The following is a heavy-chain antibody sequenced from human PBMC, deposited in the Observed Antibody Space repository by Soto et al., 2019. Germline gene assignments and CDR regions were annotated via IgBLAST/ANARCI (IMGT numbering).Heavy chain of an antibody. CDR1: GFTFSSYG. Sequence: GGSLRLSCAASGFTFSSYGMHWVRQAPGKGLEWVAVIWYDGSNKYYADSVKGRFTVSRDNSKTTLYLQMNSLRAEDAAVYFCAKGRRPSMALNGLFDYWGQGTLVTVS. CDR2: IWYDGSNK. CDR3: AKGRRPSMALNGLFDY. V-gene: IGHV3-33*06. J-gene: IGHJ4*02. D-gene: IGHD2-8*01.